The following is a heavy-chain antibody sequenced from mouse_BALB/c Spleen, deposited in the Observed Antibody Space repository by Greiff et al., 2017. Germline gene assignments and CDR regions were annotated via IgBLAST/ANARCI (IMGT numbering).Heavy chain of an antibody. Sequence: EVKLVESGGGLVKPGGSLKLSCAASGFTFSSYAMSWVRQTPEKRLEWVASISSGGSTYYPDSVKGRFTISRDNARNILYLQMSSLRSEDTAMYYCARGRVIYYGNYFDYWGQGTTLTVSS. CDR3: ARGRVIYYGNYFDY. D-gene: IGHD2-1*01. CDR2: ISSGGST. V-gene: IGHV5-6-5*01. CDR1: GFTFSSYA. J-gene: IGHJ2*01.